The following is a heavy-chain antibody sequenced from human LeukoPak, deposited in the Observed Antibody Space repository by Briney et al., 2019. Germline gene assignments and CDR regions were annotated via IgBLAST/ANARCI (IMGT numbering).Heavy chain of an antibody. CDR1: GYTFTSYG. V-gene: IGHV1-18*01. CDR3: ATTTILTGYYTFDY. D-gene: IGHD3-9*01. J-gene: IGHJ4*02. CDR2: ISAYNGNT. Sequence: ASVKVSCKASGYTFTSYGISWVRQAPGQGLEWMGWISAYNGNTNYAQKLQGRVTMTEDTSTDTAYMELSSLRSEDTAVYYCATTTILTGYYTFDYWGQGTLVTVSS.